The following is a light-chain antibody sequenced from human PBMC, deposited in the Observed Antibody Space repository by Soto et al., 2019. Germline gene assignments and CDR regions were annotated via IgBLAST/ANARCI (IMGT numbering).Light chain of an antibody. J-gene: IGLJ3*02. CDR1: SSDVGAYNY. CDR3: SSFASSNTWV. CDR2: EVT. Sequence: HSVLTQPPSASGSPGQSVTISCTGTSSDVGAYNYVSWYQQHAGKAPKLVIYEVTKQPSGVPDRFSGSKSANTASLTVSGLQAEDEADYYCSSFASSNTWVFGGGTKHTVL. V-gene: IGLV2-8*01.